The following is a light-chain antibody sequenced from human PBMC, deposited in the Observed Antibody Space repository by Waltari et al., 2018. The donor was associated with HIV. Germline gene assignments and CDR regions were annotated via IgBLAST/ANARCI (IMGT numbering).Light chain of an antibody. Sequence: EIVLTQSPATLSLSPGERATLSCRASQSVSTYLAWYQQRHGQAPRLLIYDASSRATGIPARFSGSGSGTDFTLTISSLEPADFAVYYCQQRSDWPRSTFGGGTKVEIK. CDR3: QQRSDWPRST. J-gene: IGKJ4*01. CDR2: DAS. V-gene: IGKV3-11*01. CDR1: QSVSTY.